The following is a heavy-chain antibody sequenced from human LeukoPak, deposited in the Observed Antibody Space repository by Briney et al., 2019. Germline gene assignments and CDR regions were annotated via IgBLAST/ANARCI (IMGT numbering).Heavy chain of an antibody. CDR1: GFTFSIYS. J-gene: IGHJ6*03. CDR2: IKQDGSEE. V-gene: IGHV3-7*03. CDR3: ARVSYYYGSGSYYDYYYYYMDV. Sequence: PGGSLRLSCAASGFTFSIYSMTWVRQAPGKGLEWVANIKQDGSEEYYVDSVKGRFTISRDNAKNSLYLQMNSLRAEDTAVYYCARVSYYYGSGSYYDYYYYYMDVWGKGTTVTISS. D-gene: IGHD3-10*01.